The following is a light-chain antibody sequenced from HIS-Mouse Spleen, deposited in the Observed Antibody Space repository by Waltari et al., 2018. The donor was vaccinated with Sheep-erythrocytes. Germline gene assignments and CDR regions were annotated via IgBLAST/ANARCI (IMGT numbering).Light chain of an antibody. Sequence: EIVLTQSPGTLSFSPGERATLSCRASQSVSSSYLAWYQQKPGQAPRLLLSGASSRATGIPDRFSGSGSGTDFTLTISRLEPEDFAVYYCQQYGSSPLTFGGGTKVEIK. CDR3: QQYGSSPLT. CDR2: GAS. CDR1: QSVSSSY. J-gene: IGKJ4*01. V-gene: IGKV3-20*01.